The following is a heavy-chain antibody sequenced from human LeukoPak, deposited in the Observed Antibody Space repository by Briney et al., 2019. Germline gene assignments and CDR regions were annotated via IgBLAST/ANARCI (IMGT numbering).Heavy chain of an antibody. D-gene: IGHD3-22*01. V-gene: IGHV4-59*07. CDR1: VGXISSYY. CDR2: IYYSGST. Sequence: SHTLSLTCAVSVGXISSYYWSWIRQPPGKGLEWIGDIYYSGSTNYNPSLKSRVTISVDTSKSHFSLKLSSVTAADTAVYYCARVVYYDSSGYYKGGAFDIWGQGTMVTVSS. CDR3: ARVVYYDSSGYYKGGAFDI. J-gene: IGHJ3*02.